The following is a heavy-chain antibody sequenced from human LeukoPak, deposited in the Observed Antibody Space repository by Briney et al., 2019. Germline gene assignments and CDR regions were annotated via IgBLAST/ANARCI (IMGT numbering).Heavy chain of an antibody. V-gene: IGHV1-8*02. J-gene: IGHJ4*02. Sequence: ASVKVSCKASGGTFISYAISWVRQAPGQGLEWMGWMNPNSGNTGYAQKFQGRVTMTRNTSISTAYMELSSLRSEDTAVYYCARRKVQLEGQYYFDYWGQGTLVTVSS. CDR3: ARRKVQLEGQYYFDY. CDR2: MNPNSGNT. CDR1: GGTFISYA. D-gene: IGHD1-1*01.